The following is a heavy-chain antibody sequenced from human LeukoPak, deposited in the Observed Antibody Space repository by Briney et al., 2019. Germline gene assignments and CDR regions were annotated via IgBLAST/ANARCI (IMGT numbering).Heavy chain of an antibody. CDR2: ISGSGGST. V-gene: IGHV3-23*01. J-gene: IGHJ6*02. Sequence: GGSLRLSCAASGFTVSSNYMSWVRQAPGKGLEWVSAISGSGGSTYYADSVKGRFTISRDNSKNTLYLQMNSLRAEDTAVYYCAKRIAARQYYYYGMDVWGQGTTVTVSS. CDR1: GFTVSSNY. CDR3: AKRIAARQYYYYGMDV. D-gene: IGHD6-6*01.